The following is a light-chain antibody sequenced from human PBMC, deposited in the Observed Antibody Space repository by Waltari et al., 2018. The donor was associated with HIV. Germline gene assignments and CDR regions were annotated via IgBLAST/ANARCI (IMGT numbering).Light chain of an antibody. CDR1: QTISSMS. J-gene: IGKJ1*01. CDR2: GAS. CDR3: QQYCTFPRT. Sequence: EIVLTRSPRPLSLSPGERATLSCSASQTISSMSLAWYQQKPGQRPRLVISGASYRASGFPDRFSGSGSGTDFTLTIHRLEPEDVAVYYCQQYCTFPRTFGQGTKVEIK. V-gene: IGKV3-20*01.